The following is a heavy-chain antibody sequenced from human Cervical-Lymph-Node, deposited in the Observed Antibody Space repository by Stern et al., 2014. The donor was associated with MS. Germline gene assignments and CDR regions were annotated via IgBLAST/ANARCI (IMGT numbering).Heavy chain of an antibody. CDR3: ARGGGLVGYFDY. V-gene: IGHV1-69*06. D-gene: IGHD1-26*01. J-gene: IGHJ4*02. Sequence: QLVQSGAEVTKPGSSVKVSCKASGDTFSSYAINWVRQVPGQGLEWMGGITPVFGTTNYAQKFQGRVTITADKSTNTAYMELMTLRSEDTAVYYCARGGGLVGYFDYWGQGTLVSVSS. CDR2: ITPVFGTT. CDR1: GDTFSSYA.